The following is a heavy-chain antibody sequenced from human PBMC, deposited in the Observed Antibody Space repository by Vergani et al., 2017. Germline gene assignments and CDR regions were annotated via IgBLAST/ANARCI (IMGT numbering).Heavy chain of an antibody. V-gene: IGHV3-9*01. CDR2: ISWNSGSI. D-gene: IGHD5-18*01. Sequence: VQLVESGGGVVQPGGSLRLSCAASGFTFSSYGMHWVRQAPGKGLEWVSGISWNSGSIGYADSVKGRFTISRDNAKNSLYLQMNSLRAEDTALYYCARSNLAMGPSPFDYWGQGTLVTVSS. J-gene: IGHJ4*02. CDR3: ARSNLAMGPSPFDY. CDR1: GFTFSSYG.